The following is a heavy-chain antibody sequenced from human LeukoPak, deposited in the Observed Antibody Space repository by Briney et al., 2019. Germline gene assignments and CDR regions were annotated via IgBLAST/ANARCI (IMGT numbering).Heavy chain of an antibody. CDR1: GFTFSSYS. Sequence: PGGSLRLSCAASGFTFSSYSMNWVRQAPGKGLEWVSSISTSSSYIYYADSVKGRFTISRDNAKNSLYLQMNSLRAEDTAVYYCARGFWQQLGLRSTRGVPDALDIWGQGTMVTVSS. V-gene: IGHV3-21*01. J-gene: IGHJ3*02. CDR2: ISTSSSYI. CDR3: ARGFWQQLGLRSTRGVPDALDI. D-gene: IGHD6-13*01.